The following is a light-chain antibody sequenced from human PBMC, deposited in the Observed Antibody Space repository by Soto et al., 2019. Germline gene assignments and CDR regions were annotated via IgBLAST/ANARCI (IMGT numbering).Light chain of an antibody. V-gene: IGKV1-39*01. J-gene: IGKJ2*01. CDR2: AAS. Sequence: DIQMTQSPSSLSASVGDRVTITCRASQSISSYLNWYQQKPGKAPKLLIYAASSLQSGVPSRFSGSGSGTDFTLTISSLQPVDFATYYCQQSYSTPTTFGQGTKLEIK. CDR1: QSISSY. CDR3: QQSYSTPTT.